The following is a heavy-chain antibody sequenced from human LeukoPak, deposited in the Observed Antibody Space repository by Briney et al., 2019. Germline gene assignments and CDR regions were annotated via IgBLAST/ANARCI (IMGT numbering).Heavy chain of an antibody. CDR3: ARTYAAYCSSTSCWDY. Sequence: RASVKVSCKASGGTFSSYAISWVRQAPGQGLEWMGGIIPIFGTANYAQKFQGRVTITADESTSTAYMELSSLRSEDTAVYYCARTYAAYCSSTSCWDYWGQGTLVTVSS. CDR1: GGTFSSYA. CDR2: IIPIFGTA. V-gene: IGHV1-69*01. J-gene: IGHJ4*02. D-gene: IGHD2-2*01.